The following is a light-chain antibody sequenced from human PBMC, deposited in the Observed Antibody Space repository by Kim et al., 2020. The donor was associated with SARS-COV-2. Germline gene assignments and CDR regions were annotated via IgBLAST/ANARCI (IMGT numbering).Light chain of an antibody. J-gene: IGLJ2*01. V-gene: IGLV2-14*01. CDR1: SSDVGAHDF. CDR3: SSYTSTSTLV. Sequence: QSVLTQPASVSGSPGQSITISCTGTSSDVGAHDFVSWYQQNPGKAPKLIIYDVTKRPSGISNRFSGSKSGNTASLTISGLQPGDEADYYCSSYTSTSTLVFGGGTQLTV. CDR2: DVT.